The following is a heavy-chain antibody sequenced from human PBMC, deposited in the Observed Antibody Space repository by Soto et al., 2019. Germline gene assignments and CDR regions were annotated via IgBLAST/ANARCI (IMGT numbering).Heavy chain of an antibody. V-gene: IGHV3-48*01. CDR2: ISSGSSSI. D-gene: IGHD1-20*01. CDR3: ARDTSRPHDYNWTEYDDAFDI. Sequence: EVQLVESGGGLVQPGGSLRLSCAASGFTFKSYAMNWVRQAPGKGLEWVSFISSGSSSIYYADSVKGRFTISRDNAQRSLHLQMNSLGAEDTAVYYWARDTSRPHDYNWTEYDDAFDIWGQGTMVAVSS. CDR1: GFTFKSYA. J-gene: IGHJ3*02.